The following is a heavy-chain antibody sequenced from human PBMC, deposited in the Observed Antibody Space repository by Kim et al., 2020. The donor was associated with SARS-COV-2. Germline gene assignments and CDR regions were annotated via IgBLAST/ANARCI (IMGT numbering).Heavy chain of an antibody. J-gene: IGHJ6*02. V-gene: IGHV4-61*01. Sequence: SETLSLTCTVSGGSVSSGSYYWSWIRQPPGKGLEWIGYIYYSGSTNYNPSLKSRVTISVDTSKNQFSLKLSSVTAADTAVYYCARLSGNTLASYYYYYYGMGVWGQGSTLTDSS. D-gene: IGHD3-3*02. CDR3: ARLSGNTLASYYYYYYGMGV. CDR2: IYYSGST. CDR1: GGSVSSGSYY.